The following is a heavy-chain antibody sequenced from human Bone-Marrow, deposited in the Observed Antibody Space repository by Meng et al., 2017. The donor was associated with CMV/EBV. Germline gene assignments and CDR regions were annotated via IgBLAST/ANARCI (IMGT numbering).Heavy chain of an antibody. CDR2: INHSGST. CDR3: ARGRGGELDF. V-gene: IGHV4-34*01. Sequence: SETLSLTCAVYGGSFSGYYWSWIRQPPGKGLEWIGEINHSGSTNYNPSLKSRVTISVDTSKNQFSLKLSSVTAADTAVYYCARGRGGELDFWGQGTLVTVSS. D-gene: IGHD3-16*01. J-gene: IGHJ4*02. CDR1: GGSFSGYY.